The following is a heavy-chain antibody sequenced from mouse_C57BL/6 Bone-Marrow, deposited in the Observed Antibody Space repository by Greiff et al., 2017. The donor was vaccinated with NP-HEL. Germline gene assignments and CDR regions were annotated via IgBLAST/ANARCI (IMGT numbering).Heavy chain of an antibody. D-gene: IGHD1-1*01. V-gene: IGHV1-63*01. Sequence: QVQLQQSGAELVRPGTSVKMSCKASGYTFTNYWIGWAKQRPGHGLEWIGDIYPGGGYTKYNEKFKGKATLTADKSSSTAYMQFSSLTSEDSAIYYCARGPSYYYGSTFYAMDYWGQGTSVTVSS. CDR3: ARGPSYYYGSTFYAMDY. CDR1: GYTFTNYW. CDR2: IYPGGGYT. J-gene: IGHJ4*01.